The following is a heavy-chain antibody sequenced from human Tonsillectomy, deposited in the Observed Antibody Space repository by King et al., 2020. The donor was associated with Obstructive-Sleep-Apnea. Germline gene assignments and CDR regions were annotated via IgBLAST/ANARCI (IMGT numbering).Heavy chain of an antibody. D-gene: IGHD4-11*01. CDR3: ARDPPPYSRDYYGMDV. CDR2: ISAYNGNT. V-gene: IGHV1-18*01. Sequence: VQLVQSGAEVKRPGASVKVSCKASGYTFTSYGISWVRQAPGQGLEWMGWISAYNGNTYYAQKVQGRVTMTTDTSTSTAYMELGSLRSDDTAVYYCARDPPPYSRDYYGMDVWGQGTTVTVSS. J-gene: IGHJ6*02. CDR1: GYTFTSYG.